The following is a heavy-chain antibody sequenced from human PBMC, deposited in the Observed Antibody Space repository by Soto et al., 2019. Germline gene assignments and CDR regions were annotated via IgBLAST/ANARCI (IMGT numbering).Heavy chain of an antibody. CDR2: ITTSSAYI. V-gene: IGHV3-21*01. CDR1: GFTFNTYD. Sequence: EVQLVESGGGLVKPGGSLRLSCAASGFTFNTYDMNWVRQAPGKGLEWVSSITTSSAYIYYADSLKGRITISRDNAKNSLFLQMNSLRAEDTAVYYCVRSGTPRLLRHRWLETWGQGTLVTVS. D-gene: IGHD2-21*01. CDR3: VRSGTPRLLRHRWLET. J-gene: IGHJ5*02.